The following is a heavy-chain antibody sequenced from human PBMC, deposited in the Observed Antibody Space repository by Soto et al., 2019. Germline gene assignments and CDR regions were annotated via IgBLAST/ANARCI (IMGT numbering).Heavy chain of an antibody. CDR2: ISAYNGNT. D-gene: IGHD3-10*01. CDR3: ARDAEGYGSGSLFHYYYYMDV. V-gene: IGHV1-18*01. Sequence: ASVKVSCKASGYTFTSYGISWVRQAPGQGLEWMGWISAYNGNTNYAQKLQGRVTMTTDTSTSTAYMELRSLRSDDTAVYYCARDAEGYGSGSLFHYYYYMDVWGKGTTVTVSS. CDR1: GYTFTSYG. J-gene: IGHJ6*03.